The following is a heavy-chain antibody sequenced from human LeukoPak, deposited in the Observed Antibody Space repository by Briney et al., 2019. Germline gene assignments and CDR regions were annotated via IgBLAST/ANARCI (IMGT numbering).Heavy chain of an antibody. CDR2: SNPSGVGT. J-gene: IGHJ4*02. CDR1: GYTFTSYY. D-gene: IGHD2-8*02. Sequence: ASVNVSYKASGYTFTSYYMHWVRPAPGKGLEWMGVSNPSGVGTNYAQKFQGRVTMTRDTSTTTVYMELSSLRSEDTAVYYCAREESGGYFDYWGQGTLVTVSS. V-gene: IGHV1-46*01. CDR3: AREESGGYFDY.